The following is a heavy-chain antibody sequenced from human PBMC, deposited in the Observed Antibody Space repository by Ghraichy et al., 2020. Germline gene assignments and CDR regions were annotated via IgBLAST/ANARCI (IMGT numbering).Heavy chain of an antibody. J-gene: IGHJ4*02. CDR3: ASSSLYWRSSNCLIAAAGLDY. CDR2: ISSDGSTK. Sequence: GALRLSCAASGFTFSSYAMHWVRQAPGKGPEWVAVISSDGSTKYFADSVKGRFTISRDNSKNTLYLQMNSLRSEDTAVYYCASSSLYWRSSNCLIAAAGLDYWGQGTLVTVSS. D-gene: IGHD6-13*01. CDR1: GFTFSSYA. V-gene: IGHV3-30-3*01.